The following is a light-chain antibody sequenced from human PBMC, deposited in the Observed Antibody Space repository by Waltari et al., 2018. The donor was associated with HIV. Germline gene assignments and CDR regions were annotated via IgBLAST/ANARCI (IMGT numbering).Light chain of an antibody. CDR1: QSVLYSFTNRNY. CDR2: WAS. Sequence: DIVMTQSPDSLAVSLGERATINCKSSQSVLYSFTNRNYLGWYQHKPGQPPKLLIHWASTQESGVPDRFSGSGSGTDFNLTINSLQAEDVAVYYCQQYYSIPRTFGQGTKLEIK. J-gene: IGKJ2*02. V-gene: IGKV4-1*01. CDR3: QQYYSIPRT.